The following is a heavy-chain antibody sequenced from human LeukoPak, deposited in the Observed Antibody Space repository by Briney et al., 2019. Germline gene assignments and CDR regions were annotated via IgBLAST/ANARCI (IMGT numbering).Heavy chain of an antibody. CDR2: IHKSGTIT. V-gene: IGHV3-48*02. Sequence: GGSLRLSCAASGFSFSTYSMNWVRQAPGKGLEWVSYIHKSGTITYYRDSVKGRFTISRDNAKNSLYLQMNSLRDEVTAVYYCARDPHALDFWGQGTLVTVSS. CDR3: ARDPHALDF. J-gene: IGHJ4*02. CDR1: GFSFSTYS.